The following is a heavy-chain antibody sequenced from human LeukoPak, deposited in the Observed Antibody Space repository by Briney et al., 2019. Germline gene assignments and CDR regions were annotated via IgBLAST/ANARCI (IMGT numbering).Heavy chain of an antibody. CDR1: GFTVSSNY. J-gene: IGHJ4*02. Sequence: GGSPRLSCAASGFTVSSNYMSWVRQAPGKGLEWVSAISGSGGSTYYADSVKGRFTISRDNSKNTLYLQMNSLRAEDTAVYYCAKPAAGLYPPWGYYFDYWGQGTLVTVSS. CDR2: ISGSGGST. CDR3: AKPAAGLYPPWGYYFDY. V-gene: IGHV3-23*01. D-gene: IGHD6-13*01.